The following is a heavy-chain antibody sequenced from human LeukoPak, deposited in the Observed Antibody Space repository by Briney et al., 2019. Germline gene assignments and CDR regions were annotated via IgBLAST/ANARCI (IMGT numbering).Heavy chain of an antibody. CDR1: GYTFTGYY. J-gene: IGHJ4*02. Sequence: ASVKVSCKASGYTFTGYYMHWVRQVPGQGLEWMGWINPNSGGTNYAQKFQGRVTMTRDTSISTAYMELSRLRSDDTAVYYCARAVNWNNHFYYFDYWGQGTLVTVSS. CDR2: INPNSGGT. CDR3: ARAVNWNNHFYYFDY. D-gene: IGHD1/OR15-1a*01. V-gene: IGHV1-2*02.